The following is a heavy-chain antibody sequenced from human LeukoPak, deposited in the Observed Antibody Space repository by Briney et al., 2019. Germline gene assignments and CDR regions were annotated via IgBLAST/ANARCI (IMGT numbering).Heavy chain of an antibody. J-gene: IGHJ4*02. CDR3: VREYWEQRDYFDY. V-gene: IGHV3-66*01. D-gene: IGHD1-26*01. Sequence: GGSLRLSCAASGFTFSSNYMSWVRQAPGKGLEWVSIIYSGGSTYYVDFVKGGFTISRDNSKNPLYLQMNSLRDEDTAVYYCVREYWEQRDYFDYWGQGTLVTVSS. CDR2: IYSGGST. CDR1: GFTFSSNY.